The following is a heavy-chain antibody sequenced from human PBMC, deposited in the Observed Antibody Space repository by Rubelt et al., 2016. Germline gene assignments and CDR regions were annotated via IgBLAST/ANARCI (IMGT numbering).Heavy chain of an antibody. Sequence: QVQLQQWGAGLLKPSETLSLTCAVYGGSFSGYYWSWIRQPPGKGLEWIGEINHSGSTNYNPALKSRGTISVDTSKNQFSLKLSSVTAADTAVYYCARHGLDFFPLNDAFDIWGQGTMVTVSS. CDR3: ARHGLDFFPLNDAFDI. V-gene: IGHV4-34*01. CDR2: INHSGST. D-gene: IGHD3/OR15-3a*01. J-gene: IGHJ3*02. CDR1: GGSFSGYY.